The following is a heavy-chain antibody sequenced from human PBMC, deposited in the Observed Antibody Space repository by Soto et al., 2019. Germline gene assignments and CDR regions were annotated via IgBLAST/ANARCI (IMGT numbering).Heavy chain of an antibody. D-gene: IGHD3-3*01. V-gene: IGHV5-51*01. CDR3: ARHAYDFWSGHPNPRYYYGRDV. Sequence: GESLKISCKGSGYSFTSYWIGWVRQMPGKGLEWMGIIYPGDSNTRYSPSLQGQVTISVDKSISTAYLQWSSLKATDTAMYYCARHAYDFWSGHPNPRYYYGRDVWGQGTTVTVSS. CDR2: IYPGDSNT. CDR1: GYSFTSYW. J-gene: IGHJ6*02.